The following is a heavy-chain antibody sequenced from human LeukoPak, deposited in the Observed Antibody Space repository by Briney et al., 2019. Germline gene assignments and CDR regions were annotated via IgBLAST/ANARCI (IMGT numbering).Heavy chain of an antibody. J-gene: IGHJ2*01. CDR2: INPSDGRT. CDR1: EYTFTNYY. V-gene: IGHV1-46*01. Sequence: ASVQVSCQASEYTFTNYYIHWVRQAPGQGLEWMGIINPSDGRTTYAQRFQGRVTMTRDTSTSTVYMELSSLRSEDTAVYYCARRSKDWYFDLWGRGTLVTVSS. CDR3: ARRSKDWYFDL.